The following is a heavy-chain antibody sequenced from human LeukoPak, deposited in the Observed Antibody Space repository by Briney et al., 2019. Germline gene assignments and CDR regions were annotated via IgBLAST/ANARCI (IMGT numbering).Heavy chain of an antibody. J-gene: IGHJ4*02. Sequence: SETLSLTCTVSGGSISSYYWSWIRQPPGKGLEWIGYIYYSGSTNYNPSLKSRVTISVDTSKNQFSLKLSSVTAADTAVYYCARDTNYYDSSGYTPPLFDYWGQGTLVTVSS. CDR1: GGSISSYY. CDR2: IYYSGST. V-gene: IGHV4-59*12. CDR3: ARDTNYYDSSGYTPPLFDY. D-gene: IGHD3-22*01.